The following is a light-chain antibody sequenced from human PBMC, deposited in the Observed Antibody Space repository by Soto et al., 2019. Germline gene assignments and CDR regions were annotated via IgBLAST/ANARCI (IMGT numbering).Light chain of an antibody. J-gene: IGLJ1*01. CDR2: EVT. CDR1: SSDVGYYDY. Sequence: QSALTQPPSASGFPGQSVTISCTGTSSDVGYYDYVSWYQQHPGKAPKLVIYEVTKRPSGVPDRVSASKSGNTASLTVSGLQAEDEADYYCSSYAGSNMGVFGTGTKVTVL. V-gene: IGLV2-8*01. CDR3: SSYAGSNMGV.